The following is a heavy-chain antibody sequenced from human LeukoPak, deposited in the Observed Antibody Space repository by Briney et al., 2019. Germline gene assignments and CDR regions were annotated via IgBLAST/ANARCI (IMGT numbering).Heavy chain of an antibody. D-gene: IGHD6-19*01. Sequence: PGGSLRLSCAASGFTFSSYGMHWVRQAPGKGLEWVAVISHEGNNKYYADPVKGRFTISRDNSKNTLYLQMNSLRAEDTAFYYCAKGTQWLVLYIGFDYWGQGTLVTVSS. CDR3: AKGTQWLVLYIGFDY. CDR2: ISHEGNNK. J-gene: IGHJ4*02. CDR1: GFTFSSYG. V-gene: IGHV3-30*18.